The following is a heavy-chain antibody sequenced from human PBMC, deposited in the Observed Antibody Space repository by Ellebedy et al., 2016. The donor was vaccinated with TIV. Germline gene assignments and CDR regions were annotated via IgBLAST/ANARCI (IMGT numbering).Heavy chain of an antibody. J-gene: IGHJ4*02. V-gene: IGHV4-38-2*02. CDR3: ARHSCTNGVCYTGWYFDY. CDR2: IYHSGST. D-gene: IGHD2-8*01. Sequence: GSLRLXXTVSGYSISSGYYWGWIRQPPGKGLEWIGSIYHSGSTYYNPSLKSRVTISVDTSKNQFSLKLSSVTAADTAVYYCARHSCTNGVCYTGWYFDYWGQGTLVTVSS. CDR1: GYSISSGYY.